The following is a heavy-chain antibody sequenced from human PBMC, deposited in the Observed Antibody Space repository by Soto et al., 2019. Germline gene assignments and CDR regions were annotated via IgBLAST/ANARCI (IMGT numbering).Heavy chain of an antibody. V-gene: IGHV1-2*04. J-gene: IGHJ6*02. D-gene: IGHD2-8*01. CDR1: GYSFTDYH. CDR3: ARGHSTDCSNGVCSFFYNHEMDV. Sequence: ASVKVSCKASGYSFTDYHIHWERQAPGQGLEWLGRINPKSGGTSTAQKFQGWVTMTRDRSISTVYMELTRLRSDDTAVYFCARGHSTDCSNGVCSFFYNHEMDVWGQGTTVTVSS. CDR2: INPKSGGT.